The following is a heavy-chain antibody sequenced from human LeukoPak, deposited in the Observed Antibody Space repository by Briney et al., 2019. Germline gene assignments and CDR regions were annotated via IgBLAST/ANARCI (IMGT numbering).Heavy chain of an antibody. D-gene: IGHD3-10*01. CDR1: GFTFTTYD. CDR2: ISGSSTTI. Sequence: VGSLRLSCAASGFTFTTYDMNWVRQAPGKGLEWVSYISGSSTTIYYADSVKGRFTISRDNAKNSLYLQMNSLRAEDTAVYYCARDSSSYYGSGSAYWGQGALVTVSS. CDR3: ARDSSSYYGSGSAY. J-gene: IGHJ4*02. V-gene: IGHV3-48*01.